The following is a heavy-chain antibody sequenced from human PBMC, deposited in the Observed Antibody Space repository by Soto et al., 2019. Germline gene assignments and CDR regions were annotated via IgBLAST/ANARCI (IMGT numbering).Heavy chain of an antibody. CDR1: GGSISSYY. V-gene: IGHV4-59*01. CDR2: IYYSGST. Sequence: QVKLQESGPGLVKPSETLSLTCTVSGGSISSYYWSWIRQPPGKGLEWIGYIYYSGSTNYNPSLRSRVTISVDTSKIQFSLKLGSVTAADTAVYYCARRWGGTFDYWGQGTLVTVSS. D-gene: IGHD2-21*01. CDR3: ARRWGGTFDY. J-gene: IGHJ4*02.